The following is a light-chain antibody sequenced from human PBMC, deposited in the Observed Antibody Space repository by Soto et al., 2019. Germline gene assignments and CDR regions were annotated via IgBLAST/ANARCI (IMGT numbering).Light chain of an antibody. J-gene: IGLJ1*01. V-gene: IGLV2-8*01. Sequence: QSALTQSPSASGSPGQSVTISCTGTSSDIGGYNSVSWYQQHPGKAPKVMIYDLTKRPSGVPDRFSGSKSGNTASLTVSALQAEDEADYYCSSYTDRKHLVFGTGTKLTVL. CDR1: SSDIGGYNS. CDR2: DLT. CDR3: SSYTDRKHLV.